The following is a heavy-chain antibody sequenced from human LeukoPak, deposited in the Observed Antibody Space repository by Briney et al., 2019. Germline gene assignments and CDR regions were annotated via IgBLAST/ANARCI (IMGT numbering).Heavy chain of an antibody. CDR2: ICTAGDT. Sequence: GGSLRLSCAAPRFTFSSYDMHWVRQLTGKGLEWVSGICTAGDTYYSGSVRGRSTISRENAKNSLYLQMNSLRAEDTAVYYCARAPPRSLYYFDYWGQGTLVTVSS. CDR1: RFTFSSYD. V-gene: IGHV3-13*01. CDR3: ARAPPRSLYYFDY. J-gene: IGHJ4*02. D-gene: IGHD3-10*01.